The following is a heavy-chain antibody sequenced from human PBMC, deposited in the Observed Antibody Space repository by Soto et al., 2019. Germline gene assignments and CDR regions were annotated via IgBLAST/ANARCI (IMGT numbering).Heavy chain of an antibody. CDR3: ANDISSCKNGVCYFSEHGIY. Sequence: PGGSLRLSCEASGFTFGDYYMNWTRQAPGKGLEWVSYISNSGSDIDYADSVQGRFTISRDNAKNSLYLQMNSLRAEDTAVYYSANDISSCKNGVCYFSEHGIYWGQGTLVTVS. CDR2: ISNSGSDI. D-gene: IGHD2-8*01. CDR1: GFTFGDYY. V-gene: IGHV3-11*01. J-gene: IGHJ4*02.